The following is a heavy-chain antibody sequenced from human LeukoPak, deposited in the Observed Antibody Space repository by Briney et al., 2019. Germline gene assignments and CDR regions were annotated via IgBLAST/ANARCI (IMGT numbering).Heavy chain of an antibody. CDR2: ISWNSGSI. CDR3: ARDLNAWFDP. J-gene: IGHJ5*02. CDR1: GFTFDDYA. V-gene: IGHV3-9*01. Sequence: GRSLRLSCAASGFTFDDYAMHWVRQAPGKGLEWVSGISWNSGSIGYADSVKGRFTISRDNAKNSLYLQMNSLRAEDTALYYCARDLNAWFDPWGQGTLVTVSS.